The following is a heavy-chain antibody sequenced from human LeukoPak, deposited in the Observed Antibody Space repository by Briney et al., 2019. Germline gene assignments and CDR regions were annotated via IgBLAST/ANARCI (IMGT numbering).Heavy chain of an antibody. D-gene: IGHD3-10*01. J-gene: IGHJ4*02. CDR2: ISSSGSTI. CDR3: ARQGVVRGVISHFDY. CDR1: GFTFSSYE. V-gene: IGHV3-48*03. Sequence: PGGTLRFSCAASGFTFSSYEMNWVRQAPGKGLEWVSYISSSGSTIYYADSVKGRFTISRDNAKNSLYLQMNSLRAEDTAVYYCARQGVVRGVISHFDYWGQGTLVTVSS.